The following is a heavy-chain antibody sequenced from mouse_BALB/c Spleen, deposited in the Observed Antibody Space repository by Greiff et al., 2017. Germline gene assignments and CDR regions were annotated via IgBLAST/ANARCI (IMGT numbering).Heavy chain of an antibody. CDR2: IDPENGDT. V-gene: IGHV14-4*02. D-gene: IGHD3-1*01. CDR1: GFNIKDYY. Sequence: EVQLQQSGAELVRSGASVKLSCTASGFNIKDYYMHWVKQRPEQGLEWIGWIDPENGDTEYAPKFQGKATMTADTSSNTAYLQLSSLTSEDTAVYYCNAGSSGFYFDYWGQGTTLTVSS. CDR3: NAGSSGFYFDY. J-gene: IGHJ2*01.